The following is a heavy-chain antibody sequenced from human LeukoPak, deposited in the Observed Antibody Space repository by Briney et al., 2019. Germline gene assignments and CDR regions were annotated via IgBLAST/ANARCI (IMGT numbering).Heavy chain of an antibody. V-gene: IGHV4-59*08. CDR1: GGSISSYY. D-gene: IGHD6-19*01. J-gene: IGHJ4*02. Sequence: PSETLSLTCTVSGGSISSYYWSWIRQPPGKGLAWIGYIYYSGSTNYNPSLKSRVTISVDTSKNQFSLKLSSVTAADTAVYYCARSAKYSSGWYGYWGQGTLVTVSS. CDR3: ARSAKYSSGWYGY. CDR2: IYYSGST.